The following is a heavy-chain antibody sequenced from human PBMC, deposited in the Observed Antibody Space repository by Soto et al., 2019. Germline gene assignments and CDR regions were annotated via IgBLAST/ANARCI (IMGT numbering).Heavy chain of an antibody. CDR1: GFTFSSYE. CDR3: AGDVGYCSGGSCYYDYYYGMDV. V-gene: IGHV3-48*03. CDR2: ISSSGSTI. D-gene: IGHD2-15*01. J-gene: IGHJ6*02. Sequence: PGGSLRLSCAASGFTFSSYEMNWVRQAPGKGLEWVSYISSSGSTIYYADSVKGRFTISRDNAKNSLYLQMNSLRAEDTAVYYCAGDVGYCSGGSCYYDYYYGMDVWGQGTTVTVSS.